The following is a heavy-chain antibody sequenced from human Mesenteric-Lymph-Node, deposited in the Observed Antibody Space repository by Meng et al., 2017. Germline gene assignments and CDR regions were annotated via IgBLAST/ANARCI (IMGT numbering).Heavy chain of an antibody. V-gene: IGHV3-7*01. Sequence: GESLKISCAASGFTFSSYWMTWVRQAPGKGLEWVANIKQDGSDIYYLDSVKGRFTISRDNANNSLYLQMNSLRVEDTAVYYCVRDTDWHNFGSWGHGTLVTVSS. CDR2: IKQDGSDI. CDR3: VRDTDWHNFGS. CDR1: GFTFSSYW. D-gene: IGHD3-9*01. J-gene: IGHJ4*01.